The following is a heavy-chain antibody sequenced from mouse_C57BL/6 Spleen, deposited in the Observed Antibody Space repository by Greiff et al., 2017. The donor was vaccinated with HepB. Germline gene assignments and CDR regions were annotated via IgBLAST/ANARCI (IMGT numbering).Heavy chain of an antibody. V-gene: IGHV1-81*01. CDR1: GYTFTSYG. Sequence: VQLQQSGAELARPGASVKLSCKASGYTFTSYGISWVKQRTGQGLEWIGEIYPRSGNTYYNEKFKGKATLTADKSSSTAYMELRSLTSEDSAVYFCARRYYDYDVYWYFDVWGTGTTVTVSS. CDR3: ARRYYDYDVYWYFDV. D-gene: IGHD2-4*01. J-gene: IGHJ1*03. CDR2: IYPRSGNT.